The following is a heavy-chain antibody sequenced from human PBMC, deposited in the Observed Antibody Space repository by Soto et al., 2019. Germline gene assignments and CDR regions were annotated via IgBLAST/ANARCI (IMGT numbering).Heavy chain of an antibody. V-gene: IGHV1-18*01. CDR1: GSTLPNFG. J-gene: IGHJ5*02. CDR2: ISAYTDEP. CDR3: ARVIPGAEAWFDP. D-gene: IGHD2-2*01. Sequence: SVQVSFQASGSTLPNFGFTSVRQAPGKGLEWMGWISAYTDEPNYAQNFQGRVTMTIDTSTSTAYLDLRSLTSDDTAVYYCARVIPGAEAWFDPWGQGTLVTVSS.